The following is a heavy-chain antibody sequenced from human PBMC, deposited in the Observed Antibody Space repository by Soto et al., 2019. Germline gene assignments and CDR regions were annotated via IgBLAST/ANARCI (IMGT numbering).Heavy chain of an antibody. CDR3: ASVSTGWYLGAFDI. J-gene: IGHJ3*02. V-gene: IGHV6-1*01. D-gene: IGHD6-19*01. Sequence: SQTLSLTCAISGDSVSSNSAAWNWIRQSPSRGLEWLGRTYYRSKWYKDYAVSVKNRITINPDTSKNQFSLQLNSVTPEDKAMYFCASVSTGWYLGAFDIWGQGTMVTVSS. CDR1: GDSVSSNSAA. CDR2: TYYRSKWYK.